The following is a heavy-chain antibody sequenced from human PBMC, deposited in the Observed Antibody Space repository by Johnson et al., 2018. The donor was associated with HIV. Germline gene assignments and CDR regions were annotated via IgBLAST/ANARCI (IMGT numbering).Heavy chain of an antibody. CDR2: IKSKTDGGTT. V-gene: IGHV3-15*01. Sequence: VQLVESGGGLVKPGGSLRLSCAASGFTFSNAWMSWVRQAPGKGLEWVGRIKSKTDGGTTDYAAPVHGSFTISRDDSKNTLYLQMNSLKTEDTAVYYCTTAGGRDTIFGVANDAFDIWGQGTMVTVSS. D-gene: IGHD3-3*01. J-gene: IGHJ3*02. CDR1: GFTFSNAW. CDR3: TTAGGRDTIFGVANDAFDI.